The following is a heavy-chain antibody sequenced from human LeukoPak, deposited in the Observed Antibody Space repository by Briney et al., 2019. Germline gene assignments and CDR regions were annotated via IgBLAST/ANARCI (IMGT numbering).Heavy chain of an antibody. Sequence: PGRSLRLSCAASGFTFSGYGMHWVRQAPGKGLEWVAVIWYDGSNKYNADSVKGRFTISRDNSKNTLYLQMNSLRAEDTAVYYCAKGGATVTTEYWGQGTLVTVSS. D-gene: IGHD4-17*01. CDR1: GFTFSGYG. J-gene: IGHJ4*02. CDR3: AKGGATVTTEY. CDR2: IWYDGSNK. V-gene: IGHV3-33*06.